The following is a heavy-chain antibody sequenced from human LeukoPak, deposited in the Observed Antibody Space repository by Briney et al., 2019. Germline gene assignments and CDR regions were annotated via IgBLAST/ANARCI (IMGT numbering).Heavy chain of an antibody. D-gene: IGHD3-10*01. CDR2: TYYRSKWYN. CDR3: AREVLLWFGELLPTKYYYYGMDV. Sequence: RSQTLSLTCAISGDSFSSNSVTWNWIGQSPSRGLEWLGRTYYRSKWYNDYAVSVKSRITINPDTSKNQFSLQLNSVTPEDTAVYYCAREVLLWFGELLPTKYYYYGMDVWGQGTTVTVSS. J-gene: IGHJ6*02. CDR1: GDSFSSNSVT. V-gene: IGHV6-1*01.